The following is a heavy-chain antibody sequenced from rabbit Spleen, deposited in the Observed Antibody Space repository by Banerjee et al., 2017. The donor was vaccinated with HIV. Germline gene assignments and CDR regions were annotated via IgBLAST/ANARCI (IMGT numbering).Heavy chain of an antibody. D-gene: IGHD6-1*01. CDR1: GIDFSNYYW. Sequence: QSLEESGGDLVKPGGTLTLTCTASGIDFSNYYWICWVRQAPGKGLEWIACIYAGSSGSTYYASWAKGRFTISKTSSTTVTLQMTSLTAADTATYFCARGIVYGYAGDTYPPYGMDLWGQNTLVTVS. CDR3: ARGIVYGYAGDTYPPYGMDL. V-gene: IGHV1S40*01. CDR2: IYAGSSGST. J-gene: IGHJ3*01.